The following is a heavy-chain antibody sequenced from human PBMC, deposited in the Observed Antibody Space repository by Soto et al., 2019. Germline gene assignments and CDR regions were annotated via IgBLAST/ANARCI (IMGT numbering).Heavy chain of an antibody. CDR3: AKDIDPWLRLPEYYYYGMDV. CDR1: GFTFSSYG. CDR2: ISYDGSNK. J-gene: IGHJ6*02. D-gene: IGHD5-12*01. Sequence: QVQLVESGGGVVQPGRSLRLSFAASGFTFSSYGMHWVRQAPGKGLEWVAGISYDGSNKYYADSVKGRFTISRDNSKNTLYLQMNSLRAEDTAVYYCAKDIDPWLRLPEYYYYGMDVWGQGTTVTVSS. V-gene: IGHV3-30*18.